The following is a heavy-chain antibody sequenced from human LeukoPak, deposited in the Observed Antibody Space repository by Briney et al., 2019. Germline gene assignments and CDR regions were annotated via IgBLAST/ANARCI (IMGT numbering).Heavy chain of an antibody. J-gene: IGHJ4*02. CDR3: ARDGVHSGTTDF. CDR1: GYTFFSYG. D-gene: IGHD1-1*01. Sequence: ASVKVSCKTSGYTFFSYGITWVRQAPGQGLEWXGWISANNGDTKYAPKFQGRVTMTTESNTRTAYLDVRSLRSGDTAVYYCARDGVHSGTTDFWGQGTLTTVAS. V-gene: IGHV1-18*01. CDR2: ISANNGDT.